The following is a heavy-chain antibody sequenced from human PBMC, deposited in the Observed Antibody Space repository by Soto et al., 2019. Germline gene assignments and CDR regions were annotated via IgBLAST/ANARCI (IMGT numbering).Heavy chain of an antibody. V-gene: IGHV3-21*01. CDR2: ISSSSSYI. J-gene: IGHJ6*02. Sequence: GGSLRLSCSTSGFNFSSYSINWVRPAPGKGLEWVSSISSSSSYIYYADSVKGRFTISRDNAKNSLYLQMKSLRAEDTAVYYCARDRVEYYYDSSCYYYYYYGMDVWGQGTTVTVSS. D-gene: IGHD3-22*01. CDR1: GFNFSSYS. CDR3: ARDRVEYYYDSSCYYYYYYGMDV.